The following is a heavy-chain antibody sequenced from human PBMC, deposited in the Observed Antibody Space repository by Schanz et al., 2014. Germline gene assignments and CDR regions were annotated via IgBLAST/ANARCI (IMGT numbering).Heavy chain of an antibody. V-gene: IGHV3-33*08. J-gene: IGHJ4*02. D-gene: IGHD3-10*01. CDR2: INSDGTKR. Sequence: QVRLVESGGGVVQPGRSLRLSCAASGFTLSSYGMHWVRQAPGKGLEWVAFINSDGTKRFYADSVKSRFTISRDNSRNTLYLQMNSLRAEDTAVYYCVRDELLWFGEVLSLDYWGQGALVTVSS. CDR3: VRDELLWFGEVLSLDY. CDR1: GFTLSSYG.